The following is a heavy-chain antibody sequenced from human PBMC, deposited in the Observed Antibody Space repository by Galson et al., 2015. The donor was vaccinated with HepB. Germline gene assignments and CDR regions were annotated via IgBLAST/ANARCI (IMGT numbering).Heavy chain of an antibody. J-gene: IGHJ4*02. CDR1: GFTVSSNY. CDR2: IYSGGST. CDR3: ARADDYGGNSLDY. D-gene: IGHD4-23*01. Sequence: SLRLSCAASGFTVSSNYMSWVRQAPGKGLEWVSVIYSGGSTYYADSVKGRFTISRDNSKDTLYLQMNSLRAEDTAVYYCARADDYGGNSLDYWGQGTLVTVSS. V-gene: IGHV3-53*05.